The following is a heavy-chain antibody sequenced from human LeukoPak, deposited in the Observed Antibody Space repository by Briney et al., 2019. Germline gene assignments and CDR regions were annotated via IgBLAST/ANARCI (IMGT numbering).Heavy chain of an antibody. J-gene: IGHJ4*02. CDR2: ISGSGDNT. CDR3: AKGADGVLVVAATHFDY. Sequence: QSVGSLRLSCAASGFSFSAYATSWVRQAPGKGLEWVSSISGSGDNTYYADSVKGRFTISRDNSKNTLDLHMTSLRAEDTAIYYCAKGADGVLVVAATHFDYWGLGTLVTVSS. D-gene: IGHD2-15*01. V-gene: IGHV3-23*01. CDR1: GFSFSAYA.